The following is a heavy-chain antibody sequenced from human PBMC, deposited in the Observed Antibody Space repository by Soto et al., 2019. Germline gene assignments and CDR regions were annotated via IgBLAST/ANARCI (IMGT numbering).Heavy chain of an antibody. V-gene: IGHV3-23*04. J-gene: IGHJ4*02. D-gene: IGHD3-3*01. CDR1: GFTFSSYS. CDR2: ISGSGGST. CDR3: AKDRRFLEWLLSDY. Sequence: EVQLVESGGGLVQPGGSLRLSCAASGFTFSSYSMNWVRQAPGKGLEWVSAISGSGGSTYYADSVKGRFTISRDNSKNTLYLQMNSLRAEDTAVYYCAKDRRFLEWLLSDYWGQGTLVTVSS.